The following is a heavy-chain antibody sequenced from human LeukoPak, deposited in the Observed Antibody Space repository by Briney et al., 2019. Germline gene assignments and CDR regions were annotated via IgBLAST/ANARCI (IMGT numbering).Heavy chain of an antibody. Sequence: GGSLRLSCAASGFTFSDYYMSWIRQAPGKGLEWVSDLSGGGDRTYYADSVKGRFTISRDNPKNTVYLQMNSLRAEDTAVYYCAKPFCSGNYYSRSRFDSWGQGTLVTVSS. J-gene: IGHJ5*01. V-gene: IGHV3-23*01. CDR1: GFTFSDYY. D-gene: IGHD3-3*01. CDR3: AKPFCSGNYYSRSRFDS. CDR2: LSGGGDRT.